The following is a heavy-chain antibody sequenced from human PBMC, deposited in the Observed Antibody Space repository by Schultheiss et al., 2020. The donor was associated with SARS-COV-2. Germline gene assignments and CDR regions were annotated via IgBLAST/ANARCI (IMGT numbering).Heavy chain of an antibody. CDR3: ARDDTATYFDY. CDR2: ISSSSSYI. J-gene: IGHJ4*02. Sequence: GGSLRLSCAASGFTVSSYSMNWVRQAPGKGLEWVSSISSSSSYIYYADSVKGRFTISRDNAKNSLYLQMNSLRAEDTAVYYCARDDTATYFDYWGQGTLVTVSS. V-gene: IGHV3-21*01. CDR1: GFTVSSYS.